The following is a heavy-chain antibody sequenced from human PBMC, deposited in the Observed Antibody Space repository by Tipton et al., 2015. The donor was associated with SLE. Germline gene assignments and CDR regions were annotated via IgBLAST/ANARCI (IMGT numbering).Heavy chain of an antibody. D-gene: IGHD3-3*01. J-gene: IGHJ6*02. CDR3: AGAIFGVVTVYYYFGMDV. CDR1: GFTFSSYA. Sequence: LRLSCAASGFTFSSYAMHWIRQPPGKGLEWIGEINHSGSTNYNPSLKSRVTISVDTSKNQFSLRLSSVTAADTAVYYCAGAIFGVVTVYYYFGMDVWGQANTVTVSS. V-gene: IGHV4-34*08. CDR2: INHSGST.